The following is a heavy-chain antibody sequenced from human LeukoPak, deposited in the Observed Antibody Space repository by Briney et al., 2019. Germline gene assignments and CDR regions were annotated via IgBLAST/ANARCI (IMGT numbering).Heavy chain of an antibody. V-gene: IGHV3-48*01. CDR1: GFTFSNYG. CDR2: SRSSSPSM. Sequence: GGSLRLSCAGSGFTFSNYGINWVRQAPGKGLEWVSYSRSSSPSMYYADSVKGRFTTSRDNAKNSLYLQMNSLRAEDTAVYYCARDWSFALDYWGQGTLVTVSS. CDR3: ARDWSFALDY. J-gene: IGHJ4*02. D-gene: IGHD1-26*01.